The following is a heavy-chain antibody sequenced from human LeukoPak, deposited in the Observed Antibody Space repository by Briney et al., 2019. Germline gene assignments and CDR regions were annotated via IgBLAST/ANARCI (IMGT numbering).Heavy chain of an antibody. J-gene: IGHJ6*02. D-gene: IGHD2-15*01. Sequence: SETLSLTCTVSGGSISSSSYYWGWIRQPPGKGLEWIGSIYYSGSTYYNPSLKSRVTISVDTSKNQFSLKLSSVTAADTAVYYCARASGGTYYYGMDVWGQGTTVTVSS. CDR3: ARASGGTYYYGMDV. CDR2: IYYSGST. V-gene: IGHV4-39*07. CDR1: GGSISSSSYY.